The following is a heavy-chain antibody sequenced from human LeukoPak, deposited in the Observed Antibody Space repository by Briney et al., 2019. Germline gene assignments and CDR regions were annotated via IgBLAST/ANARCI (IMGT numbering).Heavy chain of an antibody. CDR3: AKVVGPIMGTFDY. Sequence: PGGSLRLSCAASGFTFSSYAMSGVRQAPGKGLEWVSAISGIGGSTYYADSVKGRFTISRDNSKNTLYLQMNSLRAEDTAVYYCAKVVGPIMGTFDYWGQGTLVTVSS. CDR1: GFTFSSYA. CDR2: ISGIGGST. D-gene: IGHD3-16*01. V-gene: IGHV3-23*01. J-gene: IGHJ4*02.